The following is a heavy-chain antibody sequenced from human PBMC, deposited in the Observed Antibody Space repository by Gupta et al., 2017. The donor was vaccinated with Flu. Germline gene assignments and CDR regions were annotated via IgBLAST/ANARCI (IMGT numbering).Heavy chain of an antibody. Sequence: PGKALEWISAISASGSRTFYADSVKGRFTISRYTSKNTLYLQMNSLRAYDTAIYYCAKNRVAGAISYYYGLDVLGQGTTVTVSS. V-gene: IGHV3-23*01. D-gene: IGHD3-16*02. CDR2: ISASGSRT. CDR3: AKNRVAGAISYYYGLDV. J-gene: IGHJ6*02.